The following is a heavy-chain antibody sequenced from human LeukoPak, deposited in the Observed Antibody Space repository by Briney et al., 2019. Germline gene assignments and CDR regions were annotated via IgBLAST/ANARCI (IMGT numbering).Heavy chain of an antibody. D-gene: IGHD2-2*02. CDR2: ISISGIST. CDR3: ARGSPYHCSSTSCYIFGNFDY. Sequence: GGSLRLSCAASGFTFSSYAMNWVRQAPGKRLEWVSAISDISISGISTYYADSVKGRFTISRDNSKSTLHLQMNSLRAEDTAVYYCARGSPYHCSSTSCYIFGNFDYWGQGTLVTVSS. J-gene: IGHJ4*02. CDR1: GFTFSSYA. V-gene: IGHV3-23*01.